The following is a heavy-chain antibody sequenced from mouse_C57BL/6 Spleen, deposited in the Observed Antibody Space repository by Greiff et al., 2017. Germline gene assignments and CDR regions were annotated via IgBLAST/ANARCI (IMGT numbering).Heavy chain of an antibody. CDR1: GFNIKDDY. V-gene: IGHV14-4*01. D-gene: IGHD1-1*01. CDR3: TTDYGSSYAAWFAY. CDR2: IDPENGDT. Sequence: ESGAELVRPGASVKLSCTASGFNIKDDYMHWVKQRPEQGLEWIGWIDPENGDTEYASKFQGKATITADTSSNTAYLQLSSLTSEDTAVYYCTTDYGSSYAAWFAYWGQGTLVTVSA. J-gene: IGHJ3*01.